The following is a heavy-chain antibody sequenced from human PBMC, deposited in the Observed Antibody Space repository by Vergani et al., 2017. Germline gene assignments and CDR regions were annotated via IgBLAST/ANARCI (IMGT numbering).Heavy chain of an antibody. J-gene: IGHJ4*02. V-gene: IGHV3-11*06. CDR2: ISSSSSYT. D-gene: IGHD2-2*01. CDR3: ASQYCSSTTCYAKF. CDR1: GFTFSDYY. Sequence: QVQLVESGGGLVKPGGSLRLSCAASGFTFSDYYMSWIRKAPGKGREWGSYISSSSSYTNYADSVKGRFTISRDNAKNALYLQMNSLRAEDTAVYYCASQYCSSTTCYAKFWGQGTLVTVSS.